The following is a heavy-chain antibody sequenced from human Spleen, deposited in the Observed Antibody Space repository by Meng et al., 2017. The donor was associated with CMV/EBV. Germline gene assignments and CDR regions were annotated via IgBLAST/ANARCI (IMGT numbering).Heavy chain of an antibody. J-gene: IGHJ5*02. CDR3: ARAARQYYSRSGYFSYFDP. CDR2: IYWNDDQ. Sequence: SGPMLVNATQTLTMTCTFSGFSLPNSGAGVGWCRQPPGKALEWIASIYWNDDQLYTPSLKNILTITKDTSRYRVVLTMTNMDPVDTATYPFARAARQYYSRSGYFSYFDPWGRGILVTVSS. V-gene: IGHV2-5*01. D-gene: IGHD3-3*01. CDR1: GFSLPNSGAG.